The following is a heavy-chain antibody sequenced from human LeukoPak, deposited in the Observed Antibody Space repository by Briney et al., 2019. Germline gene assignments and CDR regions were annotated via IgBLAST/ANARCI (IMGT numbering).Heavy chain of an antibody. CDR1: GFTFSSYA. V-gene: IGHV3-30*04. CDR2: ISYDGSNK. D-gene: IGHD2-15*01. Sequence: GGSLRLSCAASGFTFSSYAMHWVRQAPGKGLEWVAVISYDGSNKYYADSVKGRFTISRDNSTNTLYLQMNSMRAEDTAVYYCARDVVYCSGGSCYSAFDPWGQGTLVTVSS. J-gene: IGHJ5*02. CDR3: ARDVVYCSGGSCYSAFDP.